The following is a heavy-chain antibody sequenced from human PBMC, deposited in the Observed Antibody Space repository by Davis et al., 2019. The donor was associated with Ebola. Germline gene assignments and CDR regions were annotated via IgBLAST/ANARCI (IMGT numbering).Heavy chain of an antibody. D-gene: IGHD6-25*01. CDR2: IYYSGST. J-gene: IGHJ3*02. V-gene: IGHV4-31*03. CDR3: ARRLPWHAFDI. Sequence: MPSETLSLTCTVSGASISSSSYYWGWIRQPPGKGLEWIGYIYYSGSTYYNPSLKSRVTISVDTSKNQFSLKLSSVTAADTAVYYCARRLPWHAFDIWGQGTMVTVSS. CDR1: GASISSSSYY.